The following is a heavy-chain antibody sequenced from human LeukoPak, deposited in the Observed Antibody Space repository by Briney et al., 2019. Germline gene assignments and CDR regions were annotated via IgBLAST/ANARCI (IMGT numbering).Heavy chain of an antibody. V-gene: IGHV1-2*02. Sequence: GASVKVSCKASGFTFTNYYLHWVRQAPGQGLEWMGWINPNSGGTNYAQKFQGRVTMTRDTSISTAYMELSRLRSDDTAVYYCARVRSDDEYSNYVGFFDYWGQGTLVTVSS. CDR2: INPNSGGT. CDR3: ARVRSDDEYSNYVGFFDY. J-gene: IGHJ4*02. D-gene: IGHD4-11*01. CDR1: GFTFTNYY.